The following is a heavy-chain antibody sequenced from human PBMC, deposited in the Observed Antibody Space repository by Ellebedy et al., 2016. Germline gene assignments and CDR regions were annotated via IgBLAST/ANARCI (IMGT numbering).Heavy chain of an antibody. Sequence: GESLKISCAASGFTFSSSPMNWVRQAPGRGLEWVSYISGGGDTIYYADAAKGRFTISRDNAKKSLYLQLNRLRDEETAVYYCEGESSIPGDYRFDCWGQGTLVTVSS. D-gene: IGHD4-17*01. CDR2: ISGGGDTI. J-gene: IGHJ4*02. CDR1: GFTFSSSP. CDR3: EGESSIPGDYRFDC. V-gene: IGHV3-48*02.